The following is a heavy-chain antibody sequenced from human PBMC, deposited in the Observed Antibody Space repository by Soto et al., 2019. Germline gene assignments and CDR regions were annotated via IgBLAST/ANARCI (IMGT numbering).Heavy chain of an antibody. CDR3: ARQGFGPLHGLVDV. Sequence: QVQLQESGPGLVKPSETLSLSCTVSGGSISSYYWSWFRQSPGKRMEWIGYVHHSWGSSYNPSLQSRVDISLTTSKSQFSLKVNSVTATDTAVYYCARQGFGPLHGLVDVWGQGTTVTVSS. V-gene: IGHV4-59*08. CDR1: GGSISSYY. CDR2: VHHSWGS. D-gene: IGHD3-10*01. J-gene: IGHJ6*02.